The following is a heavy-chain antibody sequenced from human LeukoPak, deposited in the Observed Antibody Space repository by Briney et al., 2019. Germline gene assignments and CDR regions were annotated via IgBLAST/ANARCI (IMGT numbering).Heavy chain of an antibody. CDR3: ARVLVGSSSVNDAFDI. Sequence: GGSLRLSCAASGVTFSSYAMHWVRQAPGKGLEWVAVISYDGSNKYYADSVKGRFTISRDNSKNTLYLQMNSLRAEDTAVYYCARVLVGSSSVNDAFDIWGQGTMVTVSS. J-gene: IGHJ3*02. CDR2: ISYDGSNK. D-gene: IGHD6-6*01. V-gene: IGHV3-30*01. CDR1: GVTFSSYA.